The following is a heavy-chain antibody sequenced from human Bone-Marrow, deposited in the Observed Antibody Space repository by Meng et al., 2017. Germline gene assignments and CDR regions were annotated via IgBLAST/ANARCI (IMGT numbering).Heavy chain of an antibody. CDR2: IWYDGSNK. D-gene: IGHD2-15*01. CDR1: GFS. CDR3: ARDVGYCSGGSCYVSYYYYGMDV. Sequence: GGSLRLSCAASGFSSHWVRQAPGKGLEWVAVIWYDGSNKYYADSVKGRFTISRDNSKNTLYLQMNSLRAEDTAVYYCARDVGYCSGGSCYVSYYYYGMDVWGQGTTVTVSS. J-gene: IGHJ6*02. V-gene: IGHV3-33*08.